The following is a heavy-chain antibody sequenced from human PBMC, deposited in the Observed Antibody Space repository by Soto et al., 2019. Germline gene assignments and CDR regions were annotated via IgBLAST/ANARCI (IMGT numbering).Heavy chain of an antibody. CDR2: IYYSGST. Sequence: QVQLQESGPGLVKPSQTLSLTCTVSGGSISSGGYYWGWIRQHPGKGLEWIGYIYYSGSTYYNPSLKRRVTISGDTSNNQFSLKLSYVTAEDTAVYYCARSVSYDSSGYLGAYYFDYWGQGTLVTVSS. D-gene: IGHD3-22*01. J-gene: IGHJ4*02. CDR3: ARSVSYDSSGYLGAYYFDY. V-gene: IGHV4-31*03. CDR1: GGSISSGGYY.